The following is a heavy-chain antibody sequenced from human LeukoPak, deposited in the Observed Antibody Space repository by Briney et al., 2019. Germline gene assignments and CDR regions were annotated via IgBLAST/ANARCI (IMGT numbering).Heavy chain of an antibody. Sequence: GGSLRLSCAASGFTFSSYWMHWVRQAPGKGLAWVSRINTDGSSTSYADSVKGRFTISRDNAKNTLYLQMNSLRAEDTAVYYCARDACSGGSCYSYDYWGQGTLVTVSS. CDR3: ARDACSGGSCYSYDY. V-gene: IGHV3-74*01. D-gene: IGHD2-15*01. CDR2: INTDGSST. J-gene: IGHJ4*02. CDR1: GFTFSSYW.